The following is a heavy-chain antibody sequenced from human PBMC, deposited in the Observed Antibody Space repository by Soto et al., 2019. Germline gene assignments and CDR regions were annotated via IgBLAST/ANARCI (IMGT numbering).Heavy chain of an antibody. J-gene: IGHJ6*02. CDR2: ISWDGGSR. CDR3: AKDIGPGDSYGYAYYYYGMDV. Sequence: EVQLVESGGVVVQPGGSLRLSCAASGFTFDDYTMHWVRQAPGKGLEWVSLISWDGGSRYYADSVKGRFTISRDNSKNSLYLQMNSLRTEDTALYYCAKDIGPGDSYGYAYYYYGMDVWGQGTTVTVSS. V-gene: IGHV3-43*01. CDR1: GFTFDDYT. D-gene: IGHD5-18*01.